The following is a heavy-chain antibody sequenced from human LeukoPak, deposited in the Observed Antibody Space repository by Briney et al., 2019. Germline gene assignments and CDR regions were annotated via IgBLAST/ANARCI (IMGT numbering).Heavy chain of an antibody. CDR2: FDPEDGET. CDR3: ATDSMVRGVFSLYMDV. J-gene: IGHJ6*03. CDR1: GYTLTELS. Sequence: ASVKVSCKVSGYTLTELSMHWVRQAPGKGLERMGGFDPEDGETIYAQRFQGRVTMTEDTSTDTAYMELSSLRSEDTAVYYCATDSMVRGVFSLYMDVWGKGTTVTISS. D-gene: IGHD3-10*01. V-gene: IGHV1-24*01.